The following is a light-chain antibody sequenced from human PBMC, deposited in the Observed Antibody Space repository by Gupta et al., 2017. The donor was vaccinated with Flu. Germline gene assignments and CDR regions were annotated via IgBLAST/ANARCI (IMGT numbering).Light chain of an antibody. CDR1: QSISTY. CDR3: QQSDSSPPH. CDR2: AAS. J-gene: IGKJ2*01. V-gene: IGKV1-39*01. Sequence: DIQMTQSPSSLSASVGDRVTITCRASQSISTYLHWYQQKPGRAPKLLISAASRLRSGVPARFSGSGSGTDFTFTISNLQPEDFAIYYCQQSDSSPPHFGQGTKVEIK.